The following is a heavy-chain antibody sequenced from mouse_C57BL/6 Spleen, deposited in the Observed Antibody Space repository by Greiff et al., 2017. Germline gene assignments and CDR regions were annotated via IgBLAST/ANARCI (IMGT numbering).Heavy chain of an antibody. V-gene: IGHV1-52*01. D-gene: IGHD2-1*01. Sequence: VQLQQPGAELVRPGSSVKLSCKASGYTFTSYWMHWVKQRPIQGLEWIGNIDPSDSETHYNQKFKDKATLTVDKSSSTAYMQLSSLTSEDSAVYYCARGDGNYFTFDYWGQGTTLTVSS. CDR3: ARGDGNYFTFDY. J-gene: IGHJ2*01. CDR2: IDPSDSET. CDR1: GYTFTSYW.